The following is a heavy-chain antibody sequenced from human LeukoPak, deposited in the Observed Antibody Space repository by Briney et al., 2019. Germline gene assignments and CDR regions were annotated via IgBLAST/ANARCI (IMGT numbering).Heavy chain of an antibody. CDR2: ISGRSGST. CDR3: AKRRGGYYYGMDV. CDR1: GFTFSSYA. V-gene: IGHV3-23*01. J-gene: IGHJ6*02. Sequence: GGSLRLSCAPSGFTFSSYAMSWVRQAPGKALEGVSAISGRSGSTYYADSVKGRFTISRDNSKNTLYLQMNSLRAEDTAVYYCAKRRGGYYYGMDVWGQGTTVTVSS. D-gene: IGHD3-16*01.